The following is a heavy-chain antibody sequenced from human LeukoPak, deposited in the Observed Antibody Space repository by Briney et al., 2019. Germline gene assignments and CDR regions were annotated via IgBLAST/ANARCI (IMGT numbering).Heavy chain of an antibody. Sequence: GGSLRLSCAASGFTVSSNYMSWVRQAPGKGLEWVSVIYSGGSTYYADSVKGRFTISRDNSKNTLYLQMNSLRAEDTAVYYCARSGGYYYGHDAFDIWGQGTMVTVSS. V-gene: IGHV3-66*01. J-gene: IGHJ3*02. D-gene: IGHD3-22*01. CDR3: ARSGGYYYGHDAFDI. CDR1: GFTVSSNY. CDR2: IYSGGST.